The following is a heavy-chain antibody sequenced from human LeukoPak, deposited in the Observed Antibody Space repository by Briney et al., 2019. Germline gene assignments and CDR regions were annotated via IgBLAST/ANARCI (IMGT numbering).Heavy chain of an antibody. Sequence: SVKVSCKASGGTFSSYAISWVRQAPGQGLEWMGGIIPIFGTANYAQKFQGRVTITTDESKSTAYMELSSLRSEDTAVYYCARDKGYSSGWFREFDYWGQGTLVTVST. CDR3: ARDKGYSSGWFREFDY. V-gene: IGHV1-69*05. CDR1: GGTFSSYA. J-gene: IGHJ4*02. CDR2: IIPIFGTA. D-gene: IGHD6-19*01.